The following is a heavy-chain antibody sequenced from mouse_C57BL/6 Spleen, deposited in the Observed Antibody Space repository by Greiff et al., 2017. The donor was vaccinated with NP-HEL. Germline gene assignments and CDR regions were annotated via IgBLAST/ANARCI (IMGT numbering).Heavy chain of an antibody. Sequence: VQLQQSGAELVKPGASVKLSCKASGYTFTSYWMQWVKQRPGQGLEWIGEIDPSDSYTNYNQKFKGKATLTVDTSSSTAYMQLSSLTSEDSAVYYCARKDDDDGTSYYYAMDYWGQGTSVTVSS. V-gene: IGHV1-50*01. J-gene: IGHJ4*01. D-gene: IGHD2-4*01. CDR1: GYTFTSYW. CDR2: IDPSDSYT. CDR3: ARKDDDDGTSYYYAMDY.